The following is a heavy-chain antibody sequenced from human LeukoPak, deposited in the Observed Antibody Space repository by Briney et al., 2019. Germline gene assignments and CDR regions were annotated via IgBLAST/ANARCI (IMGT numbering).Heavy chain of an antibody. J-gene: IGHJ4*02. CDR3: ARDAYYDSSGYRYYFDY. Sequence: GGSLRLSCAASGFTFSSYSMNWFRQAPGKGLEWVSSIRSSSSYIYYADSVKGRFTISRDNAKNSLYLQMNSLRAEDTAVYYCARDAYYDSSGYRYYFDYWGKGTLVTVSS. V-gene: IGHV3-21*01. D-gene: IGHD3-22*01. CDR1: GFTFSSYS. CDR2: IRSSSSYI.